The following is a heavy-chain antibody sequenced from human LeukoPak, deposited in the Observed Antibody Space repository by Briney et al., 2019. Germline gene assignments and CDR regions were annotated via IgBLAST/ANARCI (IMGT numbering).Heavy chain of an antibody. CDR2: IYYSGST. D-gene: IGHD5-12*01. CDR3: ASQGGIVATTENY. J-gene: IGHJ4*02. CDR1: GGSISSSSYY. Sequence: SETLSLTCTVSGGSISSSSYYWGWIRQPAGKGLEWIGSIYYSGSTYYNPSLKSRVTISVDTSKNQFSLKLSSVTAADTAVYYCASQGGIVATTENYWGQGTLVTVSS. V-gene: IGHV4-39*07.